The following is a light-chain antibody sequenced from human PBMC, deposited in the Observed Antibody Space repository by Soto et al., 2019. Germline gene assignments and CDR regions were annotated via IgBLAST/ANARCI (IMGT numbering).Light chain of an antibody. CDR3: QQYDSWPRT. J-gene: IGKJ4*01. Sequence: EIVMTQSPASLSVSPGERATLSCRASQSVSSNLAWYQQKPGQSPRLLIYGASTRATGIPARFSGSVSGTEFTLTISSLQFEDLAVYYCQQYDSWPRTFGGGTKVEIK. CDR1: QSVSSN. CDR2: GAS. V-gene: IGKV3-15*01.